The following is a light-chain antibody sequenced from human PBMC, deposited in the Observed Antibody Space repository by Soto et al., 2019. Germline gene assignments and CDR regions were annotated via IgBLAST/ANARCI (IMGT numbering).Light chain of an antibody. V-gene: IGLV3-9*01. CDR3: QVWDSSTARV. J-gene: IGLJ3*02. CDR1: NIGSKN. Sequence: SYELTQPLSVSVALGQTARITCGGKNIGSKNVHWYQQKPGQAPVLVIDRDSNRPSGIPERFSGSNSGNTATLTISRAQAGDEADYYCQVWDSSTARVFGGGTKVTVL. CDR2: RDS.